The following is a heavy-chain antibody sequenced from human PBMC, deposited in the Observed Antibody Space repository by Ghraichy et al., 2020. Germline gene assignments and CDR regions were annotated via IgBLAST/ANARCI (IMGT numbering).Heavy chain of an antibody. CDR1: GGSISSSSYY. Sequence: SQTLSLTCTVSGGSISSSSYYCGWIRQPPGKGLEWIGSFDYSGSTYYNPSLKSRVTVSVDRSKNQFSLKLSSVTAADTAVYYCASSTGYCSSTSCHNWFDPWGQGTLVTVSS. CDR2: FDYSGST. D-gene: IGHD2-2*03. V-gene: IGHV4-39*01. CDR3: ASSTGYCSSTSCHNWFDP. J-gene: IGHJ5*02.